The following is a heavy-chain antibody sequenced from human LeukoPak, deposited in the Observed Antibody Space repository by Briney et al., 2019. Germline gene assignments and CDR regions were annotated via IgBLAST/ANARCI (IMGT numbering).Heavy chain of an antibody. CDR1: GGSISSYY. J-gene: IGHJ5*02. V-gene: IGHV4-59*12. D-gene: IGHD6-6*01. Sequence: SETLSLTCTVSGGSISSYYWSWIRQPPGKGLEWIGYIYYSGSTNYNPSLKSRVTISVDTSKNQFSLKLSSVTAADTAVYYCARVGYSSSYNWFDPWGQGTLVTVSS. CDR2: IYYSGST. CDR3: ARVGYSSSYNWFDP.